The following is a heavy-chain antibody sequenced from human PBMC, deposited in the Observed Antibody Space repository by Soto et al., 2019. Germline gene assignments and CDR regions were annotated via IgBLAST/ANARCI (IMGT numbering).Heavy chain of an antibody. CDR2: ISGSGGST. CDR3: AKRGSGSYYTY. CDR1: GFTFSSYA. D-gene: IGHD3-10*01. Sequence: EVQLLESGGGLVQPGGSLRLSCAASGFTFSSYAMNWVRQAPGKGLEWVSVISGSGGSTYYADSVKGRFTISRDNSKTTRYRQMNSLRAEDTAVYYCAKRGSGSYYTYWGQGTLVTVSS. J-gene: IGHJ4*02. V-gene: IGHV3-23*01.